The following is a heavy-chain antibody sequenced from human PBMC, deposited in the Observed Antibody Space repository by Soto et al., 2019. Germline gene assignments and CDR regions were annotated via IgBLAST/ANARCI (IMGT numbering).Heavy chain of an antibody. Sequence: EVQLVESGGGFIYPGGSLRLSCAASGLTISNAWMNWVRQAPGKGLEWVGRIKTNTEGGTTDDAAAVKGRFTVSRDDSKNTLDLQMNSLRTEDTAVYYCTTGSVEGVWGQGTTVTVSS. D-gene: IGHD2-15*01. V-gene: IGHV3-15*07. CDR2: IKTNTEGGTT. J-gene: IGHJ6*02. CDR1: GLTISNAW. CDR3: TTGSVEGV.